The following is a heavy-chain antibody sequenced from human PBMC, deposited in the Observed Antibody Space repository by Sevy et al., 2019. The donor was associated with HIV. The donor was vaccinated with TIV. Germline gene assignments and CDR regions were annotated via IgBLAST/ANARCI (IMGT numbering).Heavy chain of an antibody. CDR3: ARTGSYADTYYYYYAMDV. V-gene: IGHV3-7*01. Sequence: GGSLRLSCAASAFTFSSYWMTWVRQAPGKGLEWVANINQDGSEENYVDSVKGRSTIFRDNAKNSLFLQMNSLRAEDTAVYYCARTGSYADTYYYYYAMDVWGPGTTVTVSS. CDR1: AFTFSSYW. CDR2: INQDGSEE. D-gene: IGHD3-16*01. J-gene: IGHJ6*02.